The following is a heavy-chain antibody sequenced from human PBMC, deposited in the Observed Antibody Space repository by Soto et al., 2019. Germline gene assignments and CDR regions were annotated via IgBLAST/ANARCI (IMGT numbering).Heavy chain of an antibody. V-gene: IGHV4-39*01. Sequence: PSETLSLTCTFSVGSISSSNYYCGWIRQPPWRGLEWIGTMYYSGRTYYNPSLKSRVTTSIDTSKNQFSLKLSAVTATDTAVYYCARHGNTVTTGPYYGMEGWGQGTRVTVSS. CDR2: MYYSGRT. CDR3: ARHGNTVTTGPYYGMEG. J-gene: IGHJ6*01. CDR1: VGSISSSNYY. D-gene: IGHD4-17*01.